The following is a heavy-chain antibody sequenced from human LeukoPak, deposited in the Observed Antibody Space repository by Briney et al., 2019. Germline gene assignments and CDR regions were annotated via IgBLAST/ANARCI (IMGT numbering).Heavy chain of an antibody. D-gene: IGHD3-3*01. V-gene: IGHV3-23*01. CDR3: ANAPFGVAGHFDY. CDR1: GFTFSSYA. Sequence: GGSQRLSCAASGFTFSSYAMSWVRQAPGKGLEWVSAISGSGGSTYYADSVKGRFTISRDNSKNTLYLQMNSLRAEDTAVYDCANAPFGVAGHFDYWGQGTLVTVSS. J-gene: IGHJ4*02. CDR2: ISGSGGST.